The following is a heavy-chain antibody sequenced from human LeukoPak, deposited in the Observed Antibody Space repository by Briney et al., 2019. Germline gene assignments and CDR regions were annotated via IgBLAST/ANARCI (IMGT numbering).Heavy chain of an antibody. Sequence: GGSLRLSCAASGFTVSSNYTSWVRQAPGKGLEWVSVIYSGGSTYYADSVKGRFTISRDNSKNTLYLQMNSLRAEDTAVYYCARERWDYYDSSGYYNDWGQGTLVTVSS. CDR3: ARERWDYYDSSGYYND. J-gene: IGHJ4*02. V-gene: IGHV3-53*01. CDR2: IYSGGST. D-gene: IGHD3-22*01. CDR1: GFTVSSNY.